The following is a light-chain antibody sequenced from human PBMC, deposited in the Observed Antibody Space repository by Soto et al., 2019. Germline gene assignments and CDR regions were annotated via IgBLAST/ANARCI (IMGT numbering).Light chain of an antibody. CDR1: SSDVGGSNY. J-gene: IGLJ1*01. V-gene: IGLV2-14*01. Sequence: SALTQPASVSGSPGQSITISCTGTSSDVGGSNYVSWYQQHPGKAPKLMIYDVSNRPSGVSNRFSGSKSGNTASLTISGLQAEDEADYYCSSYTSSSTLYVFGTGTQLTVL. CDR2: DVS. CDR3: SSYTSSSTLYV.